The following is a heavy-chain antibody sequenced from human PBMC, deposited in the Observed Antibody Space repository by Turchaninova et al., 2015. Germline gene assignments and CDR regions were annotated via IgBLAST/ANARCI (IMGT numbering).Heavy chain of an antibody. CDR3: SKGGPSVAVSGSAPLDY. Sequence: LVESGGGVVQPGGSLRLSCAASGFTFSTYGMHWVRQAPGKGLEWVAFIPYDGSNQYYADSVKGRFTVSRDNSTNTLYLQVNSLRTEDTAVYYCSKGGPSVAVSGSAPLDYWGQGTLVTVSS. D-gene: IGHD6-19*01. CDR1: GFTFSTYG. CDR2: IPYDGSNQ. V-gene: IGHV3-30*02. J-gene: IGHJ4*02.